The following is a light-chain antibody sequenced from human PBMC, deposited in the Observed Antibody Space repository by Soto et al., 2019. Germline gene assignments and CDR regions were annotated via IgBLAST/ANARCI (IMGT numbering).Light chain of an antibody. CDR3: QQTYTSPRT. CDR2: AAS. CDR1: QTINRY. V-gene: IGKV1-39*01. J-gene: IGKJ1*01. Sequence: DIQMTQSPSSLSASVGDRVTITCRASQTINRYLNWYQQRPGKAPKLLTYAASTLQEGVPSRFRSSGSGTDFTLTINSLQPEDIATYYCQQTYTSPRTFGQGTTVEI.